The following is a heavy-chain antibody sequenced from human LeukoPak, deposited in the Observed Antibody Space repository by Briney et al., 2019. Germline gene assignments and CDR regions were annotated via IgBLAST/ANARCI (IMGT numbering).Heavy chain of an antibody. J-gene: IGHJ4*02. D-gene: IGHD3-3*01. CDR1: AFTFDDYA. CDR2: ISWDGGST. V-gene: IGHV3-43D*04. CDR3: AKDIRQTDFWSGYPDY. Sequence: GGSLRLPCAASAFTFDDYAMHWVRQAPGKGLEWVSLISWDGGSTYYADSVKGRFTISRDNSKNSLYLQMNSLRAEDTALYYCAKDIRQTDFWSGYPDYWGQGTLVTVSS.